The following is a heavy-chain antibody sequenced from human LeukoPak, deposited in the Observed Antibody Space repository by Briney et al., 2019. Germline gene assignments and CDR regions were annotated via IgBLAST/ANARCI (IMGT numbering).Heavy chain of an antibody. Sequence: ASVKVSCKASGYTFTRYGISWVRQAPGQGLEWMAWISGYNGDTNCVQKFQDRLTMTTDTSTSTAYLELTSLRSDDTAVYYCARGRVGATAHAFDIWGQGTMVTVSS. J-gene: IGHJ3*02. CDR3: ARGRVGATAHAFDI. CDR1: GYTFTRYG. D-gene: IGHD1-26*01. V-gene: IGHV1-18*01. CDR2: ISGYNGDT.